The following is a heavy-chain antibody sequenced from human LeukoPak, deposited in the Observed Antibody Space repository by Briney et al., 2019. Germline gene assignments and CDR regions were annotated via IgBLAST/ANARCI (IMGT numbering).Heavy chain of an antibody. CDR2: IGSSSSTI. CDR3: ARGYDY. V-gene: IGHV3-48*01. Sequence: PGGSLRLSCAASGFTFSSYSMNWVRQAPGKGLEWVSYIGSSSSTIYYADSVKGRFTISRDNAKNSLYLQMNSLRAEDTAVYYCARGYDYWGQGTLVTVSS. CDR1: GFTFSSYS. J-gene: IGHJ4*02. D-gene: IGHD1-26*01.